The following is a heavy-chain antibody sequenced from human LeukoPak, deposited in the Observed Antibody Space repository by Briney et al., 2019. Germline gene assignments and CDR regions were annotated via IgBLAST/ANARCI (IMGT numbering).Heavy chain of an antibody. D-gene: IGHD6-13*01. V-gene: IGHV1-2*02. J-gene: IGHJ5*02. CDR2: INPNSGGT. Sequence: ASVKVSCKASGYTFTGYYMHWVRQAPGQGLEWMGWINPNSGGTNYAQKFQGRVTMTRDTSISTAYMELSRLRSDDTAVYYCARFPSWFRHHGSSWYSDWFDPWGQGTLVTVSS. CDR1: GYTFTGYY. CDR3: ARFPSWFRHHGSSWYSDWFDP.